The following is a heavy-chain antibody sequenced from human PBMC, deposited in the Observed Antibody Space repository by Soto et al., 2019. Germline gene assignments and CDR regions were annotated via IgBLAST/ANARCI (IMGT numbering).Heavy chain of an antibody. Sequence: QVQLVESGGGVVQPGRSLRLSCAASGFTFSSYGMHWVRQAPGKGLEWVAVISYDGSNKYYADSVKGRFTISRDNSKNTLYVQMNSLRAEDTAVYYCAKDTRAGSGSVLDYWVHGTLVTVSS. CDR1: GFTFSSYG. CDR3: AKDTRAGSGSVLDY. D-gene: IGHD1-26*01. V-gene: IGHV3-30*18. J-gene: IGHJ4*01. CDR2: ISYDGSNK.